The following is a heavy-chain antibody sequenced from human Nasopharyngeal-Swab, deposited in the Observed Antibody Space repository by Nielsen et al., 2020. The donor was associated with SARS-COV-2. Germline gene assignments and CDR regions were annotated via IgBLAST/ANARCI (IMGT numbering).Heavy chain of an antibody. CDR2: ISYDGSNK. D-gene: IGHD6-19*01. CDR1: GFTFSSYG. Sequence: GESLKISCAASGFTFSSYGMHWVRPAPGKGLEWVAVISYDGSNKYYADSVTGRFTISRDNSKNTLYLQMNSLRAEDTAVYYCAKDDLISSGWYKSAPTGYWGQGTLVTVSS. V-gene: IGHV3-30*18. CDR3: AKDDLISSGWYKSAPTGY. J-gene: IGHJ4*02.